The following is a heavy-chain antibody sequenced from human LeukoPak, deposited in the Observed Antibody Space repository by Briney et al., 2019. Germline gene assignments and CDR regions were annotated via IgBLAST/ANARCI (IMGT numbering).Heavy chain of an antibody. D-gene: IGHD5-18*01. J-gene: IGHJ2*01. V-gene: IGHV1-24*01. CDR3: ATFVDSYENWYFDL. Sequence: ASVMVSCKVSGYTLTELSMDWVRQARGKGLEWMGGFDPEDGETIYAQKFQGRVTMTEDTSTDTAYMELSSLRSEDTAVYYCATFVDSYENWYFDLWGRGTLVTVSS. CDR1: GYTLTELS. CDR2: FDPEDGET.